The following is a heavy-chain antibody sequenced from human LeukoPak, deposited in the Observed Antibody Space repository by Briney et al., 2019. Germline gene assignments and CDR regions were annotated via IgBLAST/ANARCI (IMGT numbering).Heavy chain of an antibody. V-gene: IGHV3-48*01. CDR2: ISSSSSTI. CDR3: ARGASFGELFS. D-gene: IGHD3-10*01. CDR1: GFTFSSYW. J-gene: IGHJ4*02. Sequence: PGGSLRLSCAASGFTFSSYWMSWVRQAPGKGLEWVSYISSSSSTIYYADSVKGRFTISRDNAKNSLYLQMNSLRAEDTAVYYCARGASFGELFSWGQGTLVTVSS.